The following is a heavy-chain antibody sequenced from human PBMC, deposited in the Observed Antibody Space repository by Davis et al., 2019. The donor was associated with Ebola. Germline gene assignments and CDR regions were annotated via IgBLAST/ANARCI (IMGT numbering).Heavy chain of an antibody. J-gene: IGHJ6*03. V-gene: IGHV3-74*01. CDR2: MNSDGSST. Sequence: HTGGSLRLSCAASGFTFSSYWMHWVRQAPGKGLVWVSRMNSDGSSTSYADSVKGRFTISRDNSKNTLYMQMNSLRAEDTAVYYCAKAVYYYYMDVWGKGTTVTVSS. CDR1: GFTFSSYW. CDR3: AKAVYYYYMDV.